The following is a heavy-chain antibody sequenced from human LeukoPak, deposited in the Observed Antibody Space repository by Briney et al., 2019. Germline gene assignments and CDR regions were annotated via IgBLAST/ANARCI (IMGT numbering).Heavy chain of an antibody. J-gene: IGHJ4*02. CDR2: IYYSGST. Sequence: SETLSLTCTVSGGSISSYYWSWIRQPQGKGLEWIGYIYYSGSTNYNPSLKSRVTISVDTSKNQFSLKLSSVTAADTAVYYCAGSEATVIYQGAFDYWGQGTLVTVSS. D-gene: IGHD4-17*01. V-gene: IGHV4-59*01. CDR1: GGSISSYY. CDR3: AGSEATVIYQGAFDY.